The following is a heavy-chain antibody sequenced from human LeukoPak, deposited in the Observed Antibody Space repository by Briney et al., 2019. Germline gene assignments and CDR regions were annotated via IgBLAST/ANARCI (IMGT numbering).Heavy chain of an antibody. CDR3: AADPGLRFLEWVTYDAFDI. J-gene: IGHJ3*02. CDR2: IIPIFGTA. CDR1: GGTFSSYA. D-gene: IGHD3-3*01. V-gene: IGHV1-69*01. Sequence: GSSVKVSCKASGGTFSSYAICWVRQAPGQGLEWMGGIIPIFGTANYAQKFQGRVTITADESTSTAYMELSSLRSEDTAVYYCAADPGLRFLEWVTYDAFDIWGQGTMVTVSS.